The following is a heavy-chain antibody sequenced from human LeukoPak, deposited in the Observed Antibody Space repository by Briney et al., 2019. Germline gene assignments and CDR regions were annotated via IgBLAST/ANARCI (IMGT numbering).Heavy chain of an antibody. J-gene: IGHJ4*02. CDR2: INPNSGGT. Sequence: ASVNVSCKASGYTFTGFYMHWVRQAPGQGLEWMGWINPNSGGTNYAQKFQGRVTMTRDTSISTAYMELSRLTSDDTAMYYCARAYNGYEAFDYWGQGTLVTVSS. CDR3: ARAYNGYEAFDY. V-gene: IGHV1-2*02. D-gene: IGHD5-12*01. CDR1: GYTFTGFY.